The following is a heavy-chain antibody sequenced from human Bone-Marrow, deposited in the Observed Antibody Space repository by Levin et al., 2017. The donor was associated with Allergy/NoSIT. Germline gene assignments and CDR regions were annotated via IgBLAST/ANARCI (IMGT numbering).Heavy chain of an antibody. CDR1: SGSISSYY. CDR3: ARHSPNWNYALGGSFDV. D-gene: IGHD1-7*01. V-gene: IGHV4-59*08. CDR2: ISYSGNT. Sequence: GSLRLSCTVSSGSISSYYWSWIRQPPGKGLEWIGYISYSGNTNYNPSLKSRATISEDTSKNQFSLKLSSVTAADTAVYYCARHSPNWNYALGGSFDVWGQGTVVTVSS. J-gene: IGHJ3*01.